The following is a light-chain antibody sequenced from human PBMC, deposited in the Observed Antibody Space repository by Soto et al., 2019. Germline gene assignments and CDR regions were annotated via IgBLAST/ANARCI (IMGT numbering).Light chain of an antibody. CDR2: DVS. Sequence: DIQMTQSPSTLSASVGDRVTITCRASQTLSSWLAWYQQKPGKAPKLLIYDVSNLESGVPSRFNGSGSGTEFTLTISSLQPDDFATYYCQQYNSYSLTFGGGTKVEIK. J-gene: IGKJ4*01. CDR1: QTLSSW. V-gene: IGKV1-5*01. CDR3: QQYNSYSLT.